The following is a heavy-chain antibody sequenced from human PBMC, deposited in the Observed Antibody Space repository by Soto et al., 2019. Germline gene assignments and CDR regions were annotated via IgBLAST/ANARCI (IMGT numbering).Heavy chain of an antibody. J-gene: IGHJ6*02. V-gene: IGHV1-69*01. D-gene: IGHD6-13*01. CDR1: GGTFSDYA. CDR3: ARGRGIGFSSTWNIYWYYNMDV. Sequence: QVQLVQSGAEVSKSGSSVKVSCKAAGGTFSDYALSWVRQAPGQGLEWMGGIIPMFATTNYAQKFQGRGTITADDSATTVHMELSSLKSEDTAVYYCARGRGIGFSSTWNIYWYYNMDVWGQGTTVTVSS. CDR2: IIPMFATT.